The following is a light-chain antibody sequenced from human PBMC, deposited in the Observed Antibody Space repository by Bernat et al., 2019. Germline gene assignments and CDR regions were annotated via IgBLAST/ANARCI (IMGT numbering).Light chain of an antibody. Sequence: DIQLTQSPPFLSASVGDRVTITCRASQVIGTYLAWYQQKAGKAPNLLIYGAFTLQTGVPSRFSGSGSGTEFTLTISSLRPEDFATYHCQQLNSNPITFGQGTRLEIK. J-gene: IGKJ5*01. V-gene: IGKV1-9*01. CDR1: QVIGTY. CDR2: GAF. CDR3: QQLNSNPIT.